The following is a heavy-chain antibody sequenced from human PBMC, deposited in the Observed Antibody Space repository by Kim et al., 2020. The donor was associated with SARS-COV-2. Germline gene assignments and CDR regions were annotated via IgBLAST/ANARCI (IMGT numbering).Heavy chain of an antibody. CDR1: GYTFTSYG. Sequence: ASVKVSCKASGYTFTSYGISWVRQAPGQGLEWMGWISAYNGNTNYAQKLQGRVTMTTDTSTSTAYMELRSLRSDDTAVYYCARDRRYYGSGSYYKTGEYYYGMDVWGQGTTVTVSS. V-gene: IGHV1-18*04. CDR3: ARDRRYYGSGSYYKTGEYYYGMDV. D-gene: IGHD3-10*01. CDR2: ISAYNGNT. J-gene: IGHJ6*02.